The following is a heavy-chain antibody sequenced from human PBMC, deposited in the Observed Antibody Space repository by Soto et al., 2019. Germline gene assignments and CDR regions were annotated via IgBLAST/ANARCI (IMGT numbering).Heavy chain of an antibody. CDR2: IYYSGST. CDR3: ARIIAAAGNIDY. J-gene: IGHJ4*02. CDR1: GGPISSGGYY. D-gene: IGHD6-13*01. Sequence: SETLSLTYTVSGGPISSGGYYWSWIRQHPGKGLEWIGYIYYSGSTYYNQSLKSRVTISVDTSKNQFSLKLSSVTAADTAVYYCARIIAAAGNIDYWGQGTLVTV. V-gene: IGHV4-31*03.